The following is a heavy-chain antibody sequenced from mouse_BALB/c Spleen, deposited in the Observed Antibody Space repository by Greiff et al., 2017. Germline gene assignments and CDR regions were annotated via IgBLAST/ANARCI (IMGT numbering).Heavy chain of an antibody. J-gene: IGHJ3*01. Sequence: VQLQQSGAGLVKPGASVKLSCKASGYTFTEYIIHWVKQGSGQGLEWIGWFYPGSGSIKYNEKFKDKATLTADKSSSTVYMELSRLTSEDSAVYFCARHEGKGIWLAYWGQGTLVTVSA. CDR3: ARHEGKGIWLAY. CDR2: FYPGSGSI. V-gene: IGHV1-62-2*01. CDR1: GYTFTEYI.